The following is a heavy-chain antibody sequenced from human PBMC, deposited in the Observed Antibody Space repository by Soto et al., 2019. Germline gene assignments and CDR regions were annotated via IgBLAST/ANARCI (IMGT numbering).Heavy chain of an antibody. Sequence: RQCLMISCKGSGYSLGNYWFGCVCQMSWTDPEWREIIYPDDSDTKYSPSYEGQVTISADKSISPAYLQWSSLRASDTARYYCARHVPGLVLVATPYDNMDVWGQGTTVPVSS. D-gene: IGHD3-9*01. CDR1: GYSLGNYW. CDR2: IYPDDSDT. CDR3: ARHVPGLVLVATPYDNMDV. J-gene: IGHJ6*01. V-gene: IGHV5-51*01.